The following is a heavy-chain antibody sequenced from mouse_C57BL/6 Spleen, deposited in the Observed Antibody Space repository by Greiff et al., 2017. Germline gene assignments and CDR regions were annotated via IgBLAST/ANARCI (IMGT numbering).Heavy chain of an antibody. CDR3: ARSSPDGYYVDYAMDY. CDR1: GYAFSSSW. D-gene: IGHD2-3*01. V-gene: IGHV1-82*01. CDR2: IYPGDGDT. J-gene: IGHJ4*01. Sequence: QVQLQQSGPELVKPGASVKISCKASGYAFSSSWMNWVKQRPGKGLEWIGRIYPGDGDTNYNGKFTGKATLTADKSSSTAYMQLSSLTSEDSAVYFCARSSPDGYYVDYAMDYWGQGTSVTVSS.